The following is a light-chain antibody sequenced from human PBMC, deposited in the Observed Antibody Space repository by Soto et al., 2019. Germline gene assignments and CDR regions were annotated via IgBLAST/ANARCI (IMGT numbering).Light chain of an antibody. CDR3: QQRYSWLRA. CDR1: QSVSRS. J-gene: IGKJ1*01. V-gene: IGKV3-11*01. CDR2: IGN. Sequence: EVVVTQSPDTLSLSPGETATLSCRASQSVSRSLAWFQHKPGQSPRLVVYIGNKWARGIPARFSGSGSGTDFTLTISSLESDDFAIYYCQQRYSWLRAFGPGTKVEVK.